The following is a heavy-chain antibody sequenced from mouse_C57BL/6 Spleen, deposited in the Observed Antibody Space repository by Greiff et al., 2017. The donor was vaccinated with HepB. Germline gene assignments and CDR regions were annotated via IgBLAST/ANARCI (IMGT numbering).Heavy chain of an antibody. V-gene: IGHV1-55*01. D-gene: IGHD1-1*01. CDR1: GYTFTSYW. CDR2: IYPGSGST. Sequence: QVQLKQPGAELVKPGASVKMSCKASGYTFTSYWITWVKQRPGQGLEWIGDIYPGSGSTNYNEKFKSKATLTVDTSSSTAYMQLSSLTSEDSAVYYCATPYYGSSYGYWGQGTTLTVSS. CDR3: ATPYYGSSYGY. J-gene: IGHJ2*01.